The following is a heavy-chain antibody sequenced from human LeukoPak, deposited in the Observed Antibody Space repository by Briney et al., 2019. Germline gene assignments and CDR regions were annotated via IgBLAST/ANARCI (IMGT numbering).Heavy chain of an antibody. J-gene: IGHJ1*01. CDR2: ISFSGSTI. CDR1: GFTFSSYE. Sequence: GGSLRLSCAASGFTFSSYEMNWVRQAPGKGLEWVSYISFSGSTIYYADSVKGRFTISRDNAKNSLYVQMNSLRAEDTAVYYCARGGYYDSSGYYYIGYFHHWGQGTRVTVSS. D-gene: IGHD3-22*01. V-gene: IGHV3-48*03. CDR3: ARGGYYDSSGYYYIGYFHH.